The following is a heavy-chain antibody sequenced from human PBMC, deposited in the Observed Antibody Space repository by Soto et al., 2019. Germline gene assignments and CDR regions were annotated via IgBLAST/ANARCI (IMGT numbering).Heavy chain of an antibody. CDR3: ARTPYMTIPWFEP. CDR1: GGTFSSYA. D-gene: IGHD2-21*01. J-gene: IGHJ5*02. V-gene: IGHV1-69*13. Sequence: ASVKVSCKASGGTFSSYAISWARQAPGQGLEWMGGIIPIFGTANYAQKFQGRVTITADESTSTAYMELSRLRSEDTAVYYCARTPYMTIPWFEPWGQGTMVTVSS. CDR2: IIPIFGTA.